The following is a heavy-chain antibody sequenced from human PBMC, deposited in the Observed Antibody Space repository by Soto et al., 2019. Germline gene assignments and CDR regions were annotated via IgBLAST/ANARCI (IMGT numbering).Heavy chain of an antibody. V-gene: IGHV4-31*03. D-gene: IGHD3-10*01. CDR1: GGSISNGGYY. Sequence: SETLSRTCTVSGGSISNGGYYWNWFRQHPGKVLEWIGYIHYSGSTWYNPSLESRVTISVDTSKDQFSLKLRSVTAADTAVYYCARVRGSGSYAAYYFDSWGQGTLVTVSS. CDR3: ARVRGSGSYAAYYFDS. J-gene: IGHJ4*01. CDR2: IHYSGST.